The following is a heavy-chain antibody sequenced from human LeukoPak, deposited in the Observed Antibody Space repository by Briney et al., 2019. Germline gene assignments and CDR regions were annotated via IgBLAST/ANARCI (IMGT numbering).Heavy chain of an antibody. CDR3: ARRNYYYYGMDV. Sequence: GESLKISCKGSGYSFTSYWITWVRQMPGKGLEWMGKIDPSDSYTNYSPSFQGHVTISADKSITTAYLQWSSLKASDTAMYYCARRNYYYYGMDVWGKGTTVTVSS. CDR2: IDPSDSYT. J-gene: IGHJ6*04. CDR1: GYSFTSYW. V-gene: IGHV5-10-1*01.